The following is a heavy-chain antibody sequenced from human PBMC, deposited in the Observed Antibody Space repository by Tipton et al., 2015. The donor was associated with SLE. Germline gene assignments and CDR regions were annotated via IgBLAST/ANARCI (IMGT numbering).Heavy chain of an antibody. Sequence: TLSLTCTVSGFSISSGYYWGWIRQPPGKGLEWIGSIYHSGNTYYNPSLKSRVNMSIDTSRNEFFLRLSSVTAADTAVYYCARHDYDDNGYYLHYFDNWGQGILVTVSS. D-gene: IGHD3-22*01. CDR3: ARHDYDDNGYYLHYFDN. V-gene: IGHV4-38-2*02. CDR2: IYHSGNT. J-gene: IGHJ4*02. CDR1: GFSISSGYY.